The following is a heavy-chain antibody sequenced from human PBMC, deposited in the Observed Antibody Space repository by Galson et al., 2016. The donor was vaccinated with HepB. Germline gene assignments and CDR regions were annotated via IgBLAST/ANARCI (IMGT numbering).Heavy chain of an antibody. Sequence: SLRLSCAVSGFTFSNHPLPCIRHAPGQGLLWVARIEGDGTRPLYAASVKGRFTISSDNAENTVYVQMNRLRAEDTALYYCARDLSGPDRWGQGTLVTVSP. CDR1: GFTFSNHP. CDR2: IEGDGTRP. V-gene: IGHV3-74*01. J-gene: IGHJ5*02. CDR3: ARDLSGPDR.